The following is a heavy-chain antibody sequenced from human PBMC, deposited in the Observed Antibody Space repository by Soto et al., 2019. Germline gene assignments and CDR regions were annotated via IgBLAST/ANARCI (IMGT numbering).Heavy chain of an antibody. D-gene: IGHD3-3*01. CDR2: ISSSSSTI. V-gene: IGHV3-48*01. CDR1: GFTFSSYS. J-gene: IGHJ4*02. Sequence: GGSLRLSCAASGFTFSSYSMNWVRQAPGKGLEWVSYISSSSSTIYYADSVKGRFTISRDNAKNSLYLQMNSLRAEDTAVYYCARAPTIHYDFWSGYYPFDYWGQGTLVTVSS. CDR3: ARAPTIHYDFWSGYYPFDY.